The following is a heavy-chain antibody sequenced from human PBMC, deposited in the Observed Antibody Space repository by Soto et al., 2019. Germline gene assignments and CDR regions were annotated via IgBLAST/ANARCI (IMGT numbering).Heavy chain of an antibody. CDR1: GFTFSTFA. V-gene: IGHV3-30*18. CDR2: ISYDGSNQ. D-gene: IGHD6-25*01. Sequence: GGSLRLSCAASGFTFSTFAMHWVRQAPGKGLEWVAVISYDGSNQYYAESLKGRFTIARDNSKNTLSLQMSSLRAEDAAVYYCAKDNAGYSSGSSFFDYWGQGTLVTVSS. CDR3: AKDNAGYSSGSSFFDY. J-gene: IGHJ4*02.